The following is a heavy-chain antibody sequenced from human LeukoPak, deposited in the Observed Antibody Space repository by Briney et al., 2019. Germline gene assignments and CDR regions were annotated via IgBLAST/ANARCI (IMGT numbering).Heavy chain of an antibody. J-gene: IGHJ3*02. CDR1: GGSISSYY. Sequence: SETLSLTCTVSGGSISSYYWSWIRQPPGKGLEWIRYIYYSGSTNYNPSLKSRVTISVDTSKNQFSLKLSSVTAADTAVYYCARLFWSGNRRAFDIWGQGTMVTVSS. D-gene: IGHD3-3*01. CDR3: ARLFWSGNRRAFDI. V-gene: IGHV4-59*01. CDR2: IYYSGST.